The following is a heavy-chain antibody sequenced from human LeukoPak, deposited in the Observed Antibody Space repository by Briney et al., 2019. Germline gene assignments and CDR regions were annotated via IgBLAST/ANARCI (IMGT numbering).Heavy chain of an antibody. CDR3: ATEGGYSSGWYDY. Sequence: GGSLRLSCAASGFTFSSYWMSWVRGAPGKGLEWVAHIRQDGSEKYYVDSVKGGFTLSRDNAKNSLYLQINSLRAEDTAVYYCATEGGYSSGWYDYWGQGTLVTVSS. D-gene: IGHD6-19*01. J-gene: IGHJ4*02. CDR1: GFTFSSYW. CDR2: IRQDGSEK. V-gene: IGHV3-7*03.